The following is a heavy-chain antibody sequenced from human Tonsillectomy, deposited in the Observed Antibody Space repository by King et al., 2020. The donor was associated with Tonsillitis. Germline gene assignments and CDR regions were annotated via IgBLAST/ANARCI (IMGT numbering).Heavy chain of an antibody. CDR3: AKYLSPMERAGLDY. CDR2: ISGSGGST. Sequence: VQLVESGGGLVQPGGSLRLSCAASGFTFSSYAMSWVRQAPGKGLEWVSAISGSGGSTYYANSVKGRFTISRDNSKNTLYLQMNSLRADDTAVYYCAKYLSPMERAGLDYWGQGTLVTVSS. D-gene: IGHD3-10*01. J-gene: IGHJ4*02. CDR1: GFTFSSYA. V-gene: IGHV3-23*04.